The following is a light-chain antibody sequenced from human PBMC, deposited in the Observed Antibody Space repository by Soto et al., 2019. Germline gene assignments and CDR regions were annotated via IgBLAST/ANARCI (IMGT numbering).Light chain of an antibody. V-gene: IGLV1-51*01. J-gene: IGLJ1*01. CDR3: GTWDSSLSAYV. CDR2: DNN. CDR1: SSNIGNNY. Sequence: VLTQPPSVSAAPGQKVTISCSGSSSNIGNNYVSWYQQLPGTAPKLLIYDNNKRPSGIPDRFSDSKSGTSATLAITGLQTGDEADYYCGTWDSSLSAYVFGPGTKVTVL.